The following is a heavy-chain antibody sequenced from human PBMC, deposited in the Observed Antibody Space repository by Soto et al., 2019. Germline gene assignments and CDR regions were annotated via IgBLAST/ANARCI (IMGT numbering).Heavy chain of an antibody. CDR2: LYHDGGI. D-gene: IGHD5-18*01. CDR1: GGAIRKGGYY. CDR3: SAERGDTAATRVLVS. V-gene: IGHV4-31*03. Sequence: QAHLQESGPGLVKPSQTLSLTCTISGGAIRKGGYYWTWIRQHPQKGVEWIGFLYHDGGIYYNAPFKSRVTMLVDDSQRFSLRLTSTSAADAAVYYCSAERGDTAATRVLVSWGQGTLVTVSS. J-gene: IGHJ5*02.